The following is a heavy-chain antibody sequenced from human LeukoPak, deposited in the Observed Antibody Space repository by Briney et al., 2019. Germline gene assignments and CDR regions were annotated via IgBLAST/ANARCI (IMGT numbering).Heavy chain of an antibody. CDR1: GFTFSSYG. CDR2: IWYDGSYK. CDR3: AKSPYCSGGSCQSHIFDS. Sequence: PGGSLRLSWAASGFTFSSYGMHWVHQAPGKGLEWVAIIWYDGSYKYYADSVKGRFTISRDNSKNTLYLQMNSLRAEDTAVYYCAKSPYCSGGSCQSHIFDSWGQGTLVTVSS. V-gene: IGHV3-33*06. J-gene: IGHJ4*02. D-gene: IGHD2-15*01.